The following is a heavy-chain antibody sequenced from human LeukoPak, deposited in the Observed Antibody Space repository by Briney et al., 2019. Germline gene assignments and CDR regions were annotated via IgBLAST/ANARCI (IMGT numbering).Heavy chain of an antibody. D-gene: IGHD1-1*01. CDR1: TGSISSSYYY. V-gene: IGHV4-39*01. CDR2: IYHSGRST. J-gene: IGHJ3*02. CDR3: ARHRAKRLNDAFEI. Sequence: SQTLSLTCTVSTGSISSSYYYWGWLRQPPGKGLEWIGTIYHSGRSTFYNPSLKSRVAMSVDTSKNHFSLNLASVTAADTAIYYCARHRAKRLNDAFEIWGQGTVVSVSS.